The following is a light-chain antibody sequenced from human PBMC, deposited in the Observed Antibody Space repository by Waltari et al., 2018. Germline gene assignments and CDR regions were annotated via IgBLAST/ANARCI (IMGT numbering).Light chain of an antibody. V-gene: IGLV2-11*01. J-gene: IGLJ2*01. Sequence: QSALTQPRSVSGSPGTSVTISCTGTTSDVGGSYYVSWYQQHPGKAPKLMIYDVTKRPSGVPDRFSGSKSGNTASLTISGLQAEDEADYYCCSYAGSYTWVFGGGTKLTVL. CDR1: TSDVGGSYY. CDR2: DVT. CDR3: CSYAGSYTWV.